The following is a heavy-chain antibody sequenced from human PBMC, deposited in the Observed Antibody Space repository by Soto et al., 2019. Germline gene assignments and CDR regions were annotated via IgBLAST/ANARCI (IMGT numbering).Heavy chain of an antibody. CDR1: GGSFSGYY. Sequence: SETLSLTCAVYGGSFSGYYWSWIRQPPGKGLEWIGEINHSGSTNYNPSLKSRATISVDTSKNQFSLKLSSVTAADTAVYYCARDAYYDFWSGYSRWFDPWGQGTLVTVSS. CDR3: ARDAYYDFWSGYSRWFDP. J-gene: IGHJ5*02. V-gene: IGHV4-34*01. CDR2: INHSGST. D-gene: IGHD3-3*01.